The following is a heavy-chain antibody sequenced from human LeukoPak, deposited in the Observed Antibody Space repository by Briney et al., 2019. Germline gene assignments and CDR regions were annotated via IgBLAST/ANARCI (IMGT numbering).Heavy chain of an antibody. CDR2: ITASGDRT. CDR3: AKVAQMGTTPTPFDY. D-gene: IGHD1-1*01. J-gene: IGHJ4*02. Sequence: GGSLRLSCAASGFTFSDYVMIWVRQAPGKGLEWVSGITASGDRTFYGDSVRGRFTISRDNSKNTLYLQMNSLRAEDTAVYYCAKVAQMGTTPTPFDYWGQGTLVTVSS. V-gene: IGHV3-23*01. CDR1: GFTFSDYV.